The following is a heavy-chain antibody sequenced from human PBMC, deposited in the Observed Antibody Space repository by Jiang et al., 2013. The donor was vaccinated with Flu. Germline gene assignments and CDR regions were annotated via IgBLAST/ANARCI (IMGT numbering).Heavy chain of an antibody. CDR3: ARDSGDLSTAGAFDI. V-gene: IGHV1-69*01. CDR2: IILSLVQ. Sequence: FSSYAISWVRRTPGQGLEWMGGIILSLVQQTSTEVPGQSHDYRGRIHEHSYMELSSLRSEDTAVYYCARDSGDLSTAGAFDIWGQGTMVTISS. D-gene: IGHD2-21*02. J-gene: IGHJ3*02. CDR1: FSSYA.